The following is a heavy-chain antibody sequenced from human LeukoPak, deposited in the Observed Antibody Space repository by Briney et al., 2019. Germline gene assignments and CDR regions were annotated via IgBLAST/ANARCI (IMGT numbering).Heavy chain of an antibody. Sequence: TGGSLRLSCAASGXTFSSYNVNWVRQAPGKGLEWVSSISSSTSHIYYADSVTGRFTISRDNAKNSLYLQMNSLRAEDTAVYYCARWPIAAAPPVYYFDYWGQGTLVTVSS. V-gene: IGHV3-21*01. CDR1: GXTFSSYN. D-gene: IGHD6-13*01. J-gene: IGHJ4*02. CDR2: ISSSTSHI. CDR3: ARWPIAAAPPVYYFDY.